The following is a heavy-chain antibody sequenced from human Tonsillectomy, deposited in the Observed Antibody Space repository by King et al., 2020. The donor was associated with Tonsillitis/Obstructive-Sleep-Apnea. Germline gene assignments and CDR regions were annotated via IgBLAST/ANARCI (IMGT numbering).Heavy chain of an antibody. D-gene: IGHD2-21*02. CDR3: AFPYSSSIDCYSDAFDT. Sequence: HVQLVESGGGVVQPGRSLRLSCAASGFTFSSYGMHWVRQAPGKGLEWVAIIWYDGSNKYYADSVKGRFTISRDNSKNTLYLQMNSLRDDDTAVYYCAFPYSSSIDCYSDAFDTWGKGTMATDS. J-gene: IGHJ3*02. V-gene: IGHV3-33*01. CDR2: IWYDGSNK. CDR1: GFTFSSYG.